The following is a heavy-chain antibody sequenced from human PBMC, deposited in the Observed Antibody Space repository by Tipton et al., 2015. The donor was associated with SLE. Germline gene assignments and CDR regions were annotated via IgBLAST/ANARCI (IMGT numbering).Heavy chain of an antibody. D-gene: IGHD1-1*01. CDR2: ISENGFYT. CDR3: ARVTTGTAGAFDI. J-gene: IGHJ3*02. Sequence: SLRLSCAASGFTFSSYAISWVRQAPGKGLEWVSDISENGFYTNYADSVKGRFTISRDNAKNSLYLQMNSLRAEDTAVYYCARVTTGTAGAFDIWGQGTMVTVSS. V-gene: IGHV3-23*01. CDR1: GFTFSSYA.